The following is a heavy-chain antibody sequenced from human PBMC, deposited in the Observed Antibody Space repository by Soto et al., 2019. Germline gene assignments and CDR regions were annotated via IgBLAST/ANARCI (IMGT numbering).Heavy chain of an antibody. Sequence: QVQVVQSGVEVRRPGSSVKVSCKASGDTFKNCVISWVRQAPGQGLEWMGGIIPLFGTTDFAQRFQGRLTITTDESTTTAYMALSRRRSEDTATYYGAAELGFGKLSVVWCQGTTVIVSS. D-gene: IGHD3-10*01. CDR2: IIPLFGTT. V-gene: IGHV1-69*01. J-gene: IGHJ6*02. CDR1: GDTFKNCV. CDR3: AAELGFGKLSVV.